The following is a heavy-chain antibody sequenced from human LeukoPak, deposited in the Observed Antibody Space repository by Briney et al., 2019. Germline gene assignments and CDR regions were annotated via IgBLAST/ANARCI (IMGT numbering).Heavy chain of an antibody. V-gene: IGHV1-69*01. D-gene: IGHD1-26*01. CDR1: GVTFSSYA. J-gene: IGHJ4*02. CDR2: IIPIFGTA. CDR3: AIGKWELPLDY. Sequence: SVKVSCKASGVTFSSYAISWVRQAPGQGLEWMGGIIPIFGTANYAQKFQGRVTITADESTSTAYMELSSLRSEDTAVYYCAIGKWELPLDYWGQGTLVTVSS.